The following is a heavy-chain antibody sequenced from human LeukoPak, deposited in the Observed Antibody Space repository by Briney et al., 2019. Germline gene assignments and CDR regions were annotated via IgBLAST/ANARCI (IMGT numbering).Heavy chain of an antibody. Sequence: PGGSLRLSCAASGFTFSSYAMHWVRQAPGKGLEWAAVISYDGSNKYYADSVKGRFTISRDNSKNTLYLQMNSLRAEDTAVYYCARWPDSSSPTDYWGQGTLVTVSS. D-gene: IGHD6-13*01. J-gene: IGHJ4*02. V-gene: IGHV3-30-3*01. CDR1: GFTFSSYA. CDR2: ISYDGSNK. CDR3: ARWPDSSSPTDY.